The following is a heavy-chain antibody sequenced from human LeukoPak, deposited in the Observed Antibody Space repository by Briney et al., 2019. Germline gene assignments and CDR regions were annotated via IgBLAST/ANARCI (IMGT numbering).Heavy chain of an antibody. CDR3: VLAVTKGDMDV. Sequence: RSGGSLRLSCAASGFTVSSNYMSWVRQAPGKGLEWVSAISGSGGSTYYADSVKGRFTISRDNSKNTPYLQMNSLRAEDTAVYYCVLAVTKGDMDVWGKGTTVTVS. CDR1: GFTVSSNY. CDR2: ISGSGGST. J-gene: IGHJ6*03. V-gene: IGHV3-23*01. D-gene: IGHD6-19*01.